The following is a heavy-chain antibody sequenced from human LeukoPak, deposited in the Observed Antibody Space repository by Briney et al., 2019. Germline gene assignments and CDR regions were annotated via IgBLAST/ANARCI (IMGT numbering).Heavy chain of an antibody. Sequence: GGSLRLSCAASRFTFSSYAMSWIRQAPGKGLEWVSAISGSGGSTYYADSVKGRFTISRDNSKNTLYLQMNSLRAEDTAVYYCAKVGARYFYMDVWGKGTTVTVSS. J-gene: IGHJ6*03. CDR3: AKVGARYFYMDV. D-gene: IGHD3-9*01. CDR2: ISGSGGST. CDR1: RFTFSSYA. V-gene: IGHV3-23*01.